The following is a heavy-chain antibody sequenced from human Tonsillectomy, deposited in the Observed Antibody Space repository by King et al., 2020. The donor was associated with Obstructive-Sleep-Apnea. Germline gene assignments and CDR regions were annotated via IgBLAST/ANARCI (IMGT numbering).Heavy chain of an antibody. CDR1: GVTFSNAW. CDR2: FKSRPVGGTT. V-gene: IGHV3-15*01. Sequence: QLVQSGGGLVKPGGSLRLSCAGSGVTFSNAWMNWVRQAPGKGLEWVGRFKSRPVGGTTDYAAPVKDRFTISADASKTTVFLQMSSLKTEDTAVYYCTAPVYRYYGMDVWGQGTTVTVSS. J-gene: IGHJ6*02. D-gene: IGHD5/OR15-5a*01. CDR3: TAPVYRYYGMDV.